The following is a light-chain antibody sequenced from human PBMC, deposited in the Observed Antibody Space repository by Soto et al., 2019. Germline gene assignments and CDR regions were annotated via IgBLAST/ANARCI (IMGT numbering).Light chain of an antibody. CDR1: NIGYKT. CDR2: DDS. CDR3: QVWDSGSDL. Sequence: SYELTQPPSVSVAQGRTATFICGGDNIGYKTVHWYQQRPGQAPVLVVYDDSDRPSGIPERFSGSNSGNTATLTINRVEAGDEADYYCQVWDSGSDLFGGGTNVTVL. J-gene: IGLJ2*01. V-gene: IGLV3-21*02.